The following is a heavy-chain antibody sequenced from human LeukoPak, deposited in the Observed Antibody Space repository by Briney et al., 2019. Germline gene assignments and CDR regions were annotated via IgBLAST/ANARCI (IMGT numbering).Heavy chain of an antibody. CDR2: VTGGSST. D-gene: IGHD2-2*01. CDR1: GFTFSSYG. J-gene: IGHJ3*02. V-gene: IGHV3-23*01. CDR3: AGDSSSRAFDI. Sequence: GGSLRLSCAASGFTFSSYGMSWVRQAPGKGLDWVSAVTGGSSTHYADSVTGRFTISRDSSKNTLYLQMNSLRAEDTAVYYCAGDSSSRAFDIWGQGTMVTVSS.